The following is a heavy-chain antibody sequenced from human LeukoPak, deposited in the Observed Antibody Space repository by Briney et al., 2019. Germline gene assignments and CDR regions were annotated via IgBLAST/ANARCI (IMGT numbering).Heavy chain of an antibody. CDR3: ARARSSTNWFDP. J-gene: IGHJ5*02. Sequence: GASVKVSCKASGYTFTGYYMHWVRQATGQGLEWMGWMNPNSGNTGYAQKFQGRVTMTRNTSISTAYMELSSLRSEDTAVYYCARARSSTNWFDPWGQGTLVTVSS. CDR1: GYTFTGYY. V-gene: IGHV1-8*02. CDR2: MNPNSGNT. D-gene: IGHD2/OR15-2a*01.